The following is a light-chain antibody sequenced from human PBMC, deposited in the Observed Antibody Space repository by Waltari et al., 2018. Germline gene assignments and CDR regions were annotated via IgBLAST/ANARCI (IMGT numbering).Light chain of an antibody. V-gene: IGKV1-39*01. J-gene: IGKJ5*01. Sequence: DIQMTQSPSSLSASVGDRATITCRARESIGYYLNWYQQRPGQTPDLLIYSASSSQDGVPSRCTGSGSGTVFTLTISSLQPEDSATYYCQQAYNTPSITFGQGTRLEIK. CDR1: ESIGYY. CDR2: SAS. CDR3: QQAYNTPSIT.